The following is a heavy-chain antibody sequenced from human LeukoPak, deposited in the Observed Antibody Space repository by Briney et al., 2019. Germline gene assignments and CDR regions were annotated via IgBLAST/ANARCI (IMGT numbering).Heavy chain of an antibody. CDR2: MNPNSGNT. CDR3: ARGGGSYYKYFFDY. V-gene: IGHV1-8*01. D-gene: IGHD1-26*01. CDR1: GYTFTNFD. Sequence: GASVKVSCKASGYTFTNFDINWVRQAAGQGLEWMGWMNPNSGNTGYAQKFQGRVTMTRDTSISTAYMELSRLRSDDTAVYYCARGGGSYYKYFFDYWGQGTLVTVSS. J-gene: IGHJ4*02.